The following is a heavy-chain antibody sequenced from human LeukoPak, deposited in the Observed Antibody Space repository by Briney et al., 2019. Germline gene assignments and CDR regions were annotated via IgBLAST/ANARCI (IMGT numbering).Heavy chain of an antibody. CDR3: ARTKKGSYYPIFEY. J-gene: IGHJ4*02. CDR1: GGSFSGYY. Sequence: SETLSLTCAVYGGSFSGYYWSWIRQPSGKGLEWIGEINHSGSTNYNPSLKSRVTISVDTSKNQFSLKLSSVTAADTAVYYCARTKKGSYYPIFEYWGQGTLVTVSS. CDR2: INHSGST. D-gene: IGHD1-26*01. V-gene: IGHV4-34*01.